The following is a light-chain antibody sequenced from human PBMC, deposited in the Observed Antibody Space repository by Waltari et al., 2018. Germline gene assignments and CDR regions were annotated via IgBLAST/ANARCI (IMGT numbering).Light chain of an antibody. CDR3: QQYDNLPIT. CDR2: DAS. CDR1: QDMSNY. Sequence: DIQMTQSPSSLSASVGDRVTITCQASQDMSNYLNEYQQKPGKAPKLLIYDASNLETGVPSRFSGSVSRTDFTFTISSLQPEDIATYYCQQYDNLPITFGPGTKVDI. J-gene: IGKJ3*01. V-gene: IGKV1-33*01.